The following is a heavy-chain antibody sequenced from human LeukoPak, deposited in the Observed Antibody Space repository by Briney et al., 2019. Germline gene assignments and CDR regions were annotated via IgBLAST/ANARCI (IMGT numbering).Heavy chain of an antibody. CDR1: GGSISSYY. CDR3: ARSSSSWYFPFDY. D-gene: IGHD6-13*01. CDR2: INHSGST. Sequence: SETLSLTCTVSGGSISSYYWSWIRQPPGKGLEWIGEINHSGSTNYNPSLKSRVTISVDTSKNQFSLKLSSVTAADTAVYYCARSSSSWYFPFDYWGQGTLVTVSS. J-gene: IGHJ4*02. V-gene: IGHV4-34*01.